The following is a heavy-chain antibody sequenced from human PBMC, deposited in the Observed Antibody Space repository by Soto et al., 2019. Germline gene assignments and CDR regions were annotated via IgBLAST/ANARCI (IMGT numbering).Heavy chain of an antibody. CDR3: VKSRGGNNFDFFD. V-gene: IGHV3-64D*06. J-gene: IGHJ4*02. CDR1: GFTFSSYA. D-gene: IGHD5-12*01. CDR2: VRGNGDPP. Sequence: GGSLRLSCSASGFTFSSYAMHWVRQAPGKGLEYVSGVRGNGDPPFYADSVKGRFTISRDNSKNTLYLQMSGLSADDTAVYYCVKSRGGNNFDFFDWGQGALVTVSS.